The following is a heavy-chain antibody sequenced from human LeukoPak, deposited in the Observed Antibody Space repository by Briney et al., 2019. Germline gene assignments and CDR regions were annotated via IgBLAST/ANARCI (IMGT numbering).Heavy chain of an antibody. CDR3: AKGAYYYDSSGYYNWFDP. J-gene: IGHJ5*02. Sequence: GGSLRLSCAASGFTFSSYSMNWVRQAPGKGLEWVSSISSSSSYIYYADSVKGRFTISRDNAKNSLYLQMNSLRAEDTAVYYCAKGAYYYDSSGYYNWFDPWGQGTLVTVSS. CDR1: GFTFSSYS. CDR2: ISSSSSYI. V-gene: IGHV3-21*01. D-gene: IGHD3-22*01.